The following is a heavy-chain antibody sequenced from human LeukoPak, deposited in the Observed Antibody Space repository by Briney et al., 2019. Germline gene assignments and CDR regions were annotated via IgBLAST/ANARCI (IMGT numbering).Heavy chain of an antibody. V-gene: IGHV4-4*07. Sequence: PSETLSLTCTVSGGSISSYYWSWIRQPAGKGLEWIGRIYTSGSTNYNPSLKSRVTISVDTSKNQFSLKLSSVTAADTAVYYCARARVAATSKGEFDYWGQGTLVTVSS. CDR3: ARARVAATSKGEFDY. J-gene: IGHJ4*02. CDR2: IYTSGST. CDR1: GGSISSYY. D-gene: IGHD2-15*01.